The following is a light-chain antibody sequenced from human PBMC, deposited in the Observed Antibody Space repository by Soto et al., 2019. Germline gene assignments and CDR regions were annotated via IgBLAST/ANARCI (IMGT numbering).Light chain of an antibody. CDR1: QSVSSN. V-gene: IGKV3-15*01. J-gene: IGKJ4*01. Sequence: ETVLTQSPATLSLSPGERATLSCRASQSVSSNLAWYQQKPGQAPRLLIYGASTRATGIPARFSGSGSGTEFTLTISSLQSEDFAVYYCQQYNNWPALTFGGGTKVDIK. CDR2: GAS. CDR3: QQYNNWPALT.